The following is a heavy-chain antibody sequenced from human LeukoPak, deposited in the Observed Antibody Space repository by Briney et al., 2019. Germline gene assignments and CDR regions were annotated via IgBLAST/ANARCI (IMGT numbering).Heavy chain of an antibody. CDR3: AKDRRPYCSSTSCSRKGFDP. Sequence: GGSLRLSCAASGFTFSSYSMNWVRQAPGKGLEWVSYISSSSSTIYCADSVKGRFTISRDNAKNSLYLQMNSLRAEDTAVYYCAKDRRPYCSSTSCSRKGFDPWGQGTLVTVSS. D-gene: IGHD2-2*01. CDR2: ISSSSSTI. J-gene: IGHJ5*02. CDR1: GFTFSSYS. V-gene: IGHV3-48*01.